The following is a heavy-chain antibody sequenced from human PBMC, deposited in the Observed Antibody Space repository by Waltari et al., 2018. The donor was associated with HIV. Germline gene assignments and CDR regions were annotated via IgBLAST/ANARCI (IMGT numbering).Heavy chain of an antibody. Sequence: QVQLQQWGAGLLKPSETLSLTCAVDGWSFSGYYWSWSRQPPGKGLECIGEINHSVSTNYNPSLKSRVTISVDTSKNQFSLKLSSVTAADTAVYYCASLYDSSGYSNWFDPWGQGTLVTVSS. J-gene: IGHJ5*02. CDR1: GWSFSGYY. D-gene: IGHD3-22*01. V-gene: IGHV4-34*01. CDR2: INHSVST. CDR3: ASLYDSSGYSNWFDP.